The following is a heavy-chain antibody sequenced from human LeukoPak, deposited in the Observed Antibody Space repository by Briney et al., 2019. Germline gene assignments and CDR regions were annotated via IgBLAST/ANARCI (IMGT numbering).Heavy chain of an antibody. CDR3: AREGPGTYSYCGGDCYSFDY. CDR2: IYTSGST. Sequence: PSETLSLTCTVSGGSISSYYWSWIRQPAGKGLEWIGRIYTSGSTNYNPSLKSRVTMSVDTSKNQFSLKLSSVTAADTAVYYCAREGPGTYSYCGGDCYSFDYWGQGTLVTVSS. J-gene: IGHJ4*02. D-gene: IGHD2-21*02. V-gene: IGHV4-4*07. CDR1: GGSISSYY.